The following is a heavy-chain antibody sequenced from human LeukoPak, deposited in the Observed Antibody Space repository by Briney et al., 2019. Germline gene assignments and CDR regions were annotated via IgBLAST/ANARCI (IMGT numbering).Heavy chain of an antibody. Sequence: GGSLRLSCAASGFSFSSYWMSWVRQAPGKGLEWVANIKQDGSEKYYVDSVKGRFTISRDNAKNSLYLQMNSLRAEDTAVYYCARDVRRYYFDYWGQGTLVTVSS. D-gene: IGHD2/OR15-2a*01. J-gene: IGHJ4*02. CDR1: GFSFSSYW. CDR3: ARDVRRYYFDY. CDR2: IKQDGSEK. V-gene: IGHV3-7*01.